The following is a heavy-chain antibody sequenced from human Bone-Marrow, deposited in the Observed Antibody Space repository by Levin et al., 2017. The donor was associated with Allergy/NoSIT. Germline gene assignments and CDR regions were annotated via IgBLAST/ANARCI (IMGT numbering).Heavy chain of an antibody. J-gene: IGHJ5*02. D-gene: IGHD4-17*01. CDR2: IDPRDSYA. V-gene: IGHV5-10-1*01. Sequence: GESLKISCKGSGYTFTDYWISWVRQMPGKGLEWMGRIDPRDSYANYSPSFQDHVTISADKSSSSAYLQWSSLKASDTAMYYCARHPPDYGDSNWFDPWGQGTLVTVSS. CDR1: GYTFTDYW. CDR3: ARHPPDYGDSNWFDP.